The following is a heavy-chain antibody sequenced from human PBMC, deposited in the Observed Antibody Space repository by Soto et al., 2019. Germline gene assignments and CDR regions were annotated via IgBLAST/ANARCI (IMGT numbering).Heavy chain of an antibody. Sequence: EEQLLESGGRLVRPGGSLRLSCAASAFTFRSDAMSWVRQAPRKGLEWVSAITASADTTYYADSVKGRFTISRDNSKNTLYLRMNILRAEDTAVYYCAKVRPLRDCTSTSCLGAFDIWGQGTMVTVS. CDR2: ITASADTT. V-gene: IGHV3-23*01. CDR1: AFTFRSDA. D-gene: IGHD2-2*01. CDR3: AKVRPLRDCTSTSCLGAFDI. J-gene: IGHJ3*02.